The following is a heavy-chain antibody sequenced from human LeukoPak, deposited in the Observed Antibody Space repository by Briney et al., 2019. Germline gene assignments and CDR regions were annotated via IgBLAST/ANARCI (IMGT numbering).Heavy chain of an antibody. V-gene: IGHV4-4*07. Sequence: PSETLSLTCTVSGASVTTAFYNWIRQPAGKGLEWVGLISASGSTNYNPSLKSRVTISVDTSKNQFSLKLSSVTAADTAVYYCARLGYSYGSYYYYGMDVWGQGTTVTVSS. J-gene: IGHJ6*02. CDR1: GASVTTAF. CDR3: ARLGYSYGSYYYYGMDV. D-gene: IGHD5-18*01. CDR2: ISASGST.